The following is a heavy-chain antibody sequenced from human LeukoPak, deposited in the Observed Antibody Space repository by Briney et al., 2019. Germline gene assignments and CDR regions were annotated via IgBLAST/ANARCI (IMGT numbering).Heavy chain of an antibody. Sequence: ASVKVSCKASGYSFTSYGISWVRQAPGQGLEWMGWISTYNGHTNYAPKLQGRVTMTTGTSTSTAYMELRSLRSDDTAVYYCARDIIVVPTVGYFDLWGRGTLVTVSS. CDR1: GYSFTSYG. CDR2: ISTYNGHT. D-gene: IGHD2-2*01. J-gene: IGHJ2*01. V-gene: IGHV1-18*01. CDR3: ARDIIVVPTVGYFDL.